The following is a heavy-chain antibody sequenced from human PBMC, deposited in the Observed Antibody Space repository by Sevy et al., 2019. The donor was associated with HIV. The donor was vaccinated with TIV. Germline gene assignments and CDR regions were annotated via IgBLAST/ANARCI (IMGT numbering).Heavy chain of an antibody. V-gene: IGHV3-23*01. CDR3: AKGGNYFDY. D-gene: IGHD1-26*01. J-gene: IGHJ4*02. CDR1: GFTFSSYA. CDR2: ISGSGGST. Sequence: GGSLRLSCAASGFTFSSYAMSWVRQAPGKGQEWVSAISGSGGSTYNADSVKGRFTITRDNSKNTLDLQMNSLRAEDTDVYYCAKGGNYFDYWGQGTLVTVSS.